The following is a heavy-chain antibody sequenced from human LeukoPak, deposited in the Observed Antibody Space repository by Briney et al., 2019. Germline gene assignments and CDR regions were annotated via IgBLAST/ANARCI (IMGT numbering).Heavy chain of an antibody. Sequence: GGSLRLSCAASGFTFSSYAMSWVRQAPGKGLEWVSAISGGGGSTYSADSVKGRFTISRDNSKNTLYLQMNSLRAEDTAVYYCAKDSGYSGYDPLDFWGQGALVTVSS. V-gene: IGHV3-23*01. CDR1: GFTFSSYA. J-gene: IGHJ4*02. CDR3: AKDSGYSGYDPLDF. D-gene: IGHD5-12*01. CDR2: ISGGGGST.